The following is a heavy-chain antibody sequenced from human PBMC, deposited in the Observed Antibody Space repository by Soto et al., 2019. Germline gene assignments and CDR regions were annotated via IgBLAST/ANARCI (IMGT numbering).Heavy chain of an antibody. CDR3: AKGGKGEWFGESPPDYYMDV. V-gene: IGHV3-30*18. Sequence: QVQLVESGGGVVQPGRSLRLSCAASGFTFSSYGMHWVRQAPGKGLEWVAVISYDGSNKYYADSVKGRFTISRDNSKNTLYLQMNSLRAEDTAVYYCAKGGKGEWFGESPPDYYMDVWGKGTTVTVSS. CDR1: GFTFSSYG. CDR2: ISYDGSNK. D-gene: IGHD3-10*01. J-gene: IGHJ6*03.